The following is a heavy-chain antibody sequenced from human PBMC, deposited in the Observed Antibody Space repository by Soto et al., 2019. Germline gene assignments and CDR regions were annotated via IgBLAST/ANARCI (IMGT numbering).Heavy chain of an antibody. CDR1: GGSFIDDY. CDR2: INESGST. V-gene: IGHV4-34*01. D-gene: IGHD3-10*01. Sequence: SETLSLTCAVDGGSFIDDYWNGIRQSPGKGQECFGEINESGSTKYNPSLKSRVTISVDRSKSQFSLNLSSVTAADTAIYFCARVPVRKYYRAGSYQNYYFGMDVWGQGTTVTVS. CDR3: ARVPVRKYYRAGSYQNYYFGMDV. J-gene: IGHJ6*02.